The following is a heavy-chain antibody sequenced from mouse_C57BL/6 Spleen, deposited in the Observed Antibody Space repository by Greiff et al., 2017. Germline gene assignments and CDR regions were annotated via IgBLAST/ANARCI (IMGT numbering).Heavy chain of an antibody. V-gene: IGHV1-80*01. Sequence: QVQLQQSGAELVKPGASVKISCKASGYAFSSYWMNWVKQRPGKGLEWIGQIYPGDGDTNYNGKFKGKATLTADKSSSTAYMQLSSLTSEDSAVYFCARGAYDYDFDYWGQGTTLTVSS. CDR1: GYAFSSYW. CDR2: IYPGDGDT. J-gene: IGHJ2*01. CDR3: ARGAYDYDFDY. D-gene: IGHD2-4*01.